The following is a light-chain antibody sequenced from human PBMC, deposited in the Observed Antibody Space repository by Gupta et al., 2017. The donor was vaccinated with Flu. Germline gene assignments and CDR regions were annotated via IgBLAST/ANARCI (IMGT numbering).Light chain of an antibody. V-gene: IGKV1-5*03. J-gene: IGKJ1*01. CDR1: QNISPY. Sequence: DIQMTQSPSTLSAFVGDRVTITCRASQNISPYLAWYQQKPGKAPKLLIYKTSSLESGGPSRFSGSGSGTEFTLTIRSLQRGDFATYFCQQYISRGTFGQGTKVAI. CDR3: QQYISRGT. CDR2: KTS.